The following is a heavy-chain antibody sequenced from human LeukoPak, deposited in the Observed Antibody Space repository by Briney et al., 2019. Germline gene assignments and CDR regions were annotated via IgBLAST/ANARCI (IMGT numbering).Heavy chain of an antibody. Sequence: SVKVSCKVSGYTLTELSMHWVRQAPGKGLEWMGGFDPEDGETIYAQKFQGRVTMTEDTSTDTAYIELSSLRSEDTAVYYCATVGIVPAATTYYYYYYYMDVWGKGTTVTVSS. CDR2: FDPEDGET. CDR1: GYTLTELS. CDR3: ATVGIVPAATTYYYYYYYMDV. V-gene: IGHV1-24*01. J-gene: IGHJ6*03. D-gene: IGHD2-2*01.